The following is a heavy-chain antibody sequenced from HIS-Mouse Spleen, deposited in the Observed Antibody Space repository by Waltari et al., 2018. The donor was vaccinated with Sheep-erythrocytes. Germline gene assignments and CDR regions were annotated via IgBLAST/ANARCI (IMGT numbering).Heavy chain of an antibody. Sequence: EVQLVQSGAEVKKPGESLKISCKGSGYSFTSYWLGWVRQMPGKGREGMGSGYPGDADTRNSPSFRGQVTISADKSISTAYLQWSSLKASDTAMYYCARLFYVDIVATTLFDYWGQGTLVTVSS. CDR1: GYSFTSYW. V-gene: IGHV5-51*01. J-gene: IGHJ4*02. CDR3: ARLFYVDIVATTLFDY. D-gene: IGHD5-12*01. CDR2: GYPGDADT.